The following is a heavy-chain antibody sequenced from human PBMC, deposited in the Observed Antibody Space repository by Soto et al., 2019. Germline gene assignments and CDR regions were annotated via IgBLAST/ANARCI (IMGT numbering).Heavy chain of an antibody. D-gene: IGHD1-26*01. Sequence: SGGSLRLSCAASGFTFSSYAMHWVRQAPGKGLEWVAVISYDGSNKYYADSVKGRFTISRDNSKNTLYLQMNSLRAEDTAVYYCARDRYFAFDYWGQGTLVTVSS. CDR1: GFTFSSYA. V-gene: IGHV3-30-3*01. CDR3: ARDRYFAFDY. J-gene: IGHJ4*02. CDR2: ISYDGSNK.